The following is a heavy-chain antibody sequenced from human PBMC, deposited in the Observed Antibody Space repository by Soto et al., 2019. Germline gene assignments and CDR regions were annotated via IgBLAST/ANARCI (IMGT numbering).Heavy chain of an antibody. CDR1: GYNFTTFW. CDR2: IYPGDSET. J-gene: IGHJ4*02. Sequence: GESLKISCKGSGYNFTTFWIGWVRQVPGKGLELMGIIYPGDSETKYSPDFEGQVTISADRSTNTAYLQWRSLRASDTAMYYCARLGFPGAIYFDSWGLGTLVTVSS. CDR3: ARLGFPGAIYFDS. V-gene: IGHV5-51*01.